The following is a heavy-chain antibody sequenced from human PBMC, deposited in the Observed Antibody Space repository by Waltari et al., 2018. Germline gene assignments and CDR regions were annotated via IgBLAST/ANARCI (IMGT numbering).Heavy chain of an antibody. Sequence: QVQLRESGPGLAKPSETLSLTCSVSGGFIANNKYHWGWIRQSPSKGLEWIGNIFHSGGTEYNPSLQSRVTISVASSKNEFYLKVASVTAADTAAYYCARRWTYCTGGDCYPVFDSWGQGTLVIVSS. D-gene: IGHD2-8*02. CDR3: ARRWTYCTGGDCYPVFDS. CDR2: IFHSGGT. CDR1: GGFIANNKYH. J-gene: IGHJ4*02. V-gene: IGHV4-39*01.